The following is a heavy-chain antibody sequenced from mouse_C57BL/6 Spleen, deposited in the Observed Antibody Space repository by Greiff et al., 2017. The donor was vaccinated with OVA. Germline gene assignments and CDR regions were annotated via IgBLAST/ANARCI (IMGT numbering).Heavy chain of an antibody. CDR2: ISSGSSTI. Sequence: EVKVVESGGGLVKPGGSLKLSCAASGFTFSDYGMHWVRQAPEKGLEWVAYISSGSSTIYYADTVKGRFTISRDNAKNTLFLQMTSLRSEDTAMYYCARPLITTVVATPYAMDYWGQGTSVTVSS. CDR3: ARPLITTVVATPYAMDY. V-gene: IGHV5-17*01. CDR1: GFTFSDYG. D-gene: IGHD1-1*01. J-gene: IGHJ4*01.